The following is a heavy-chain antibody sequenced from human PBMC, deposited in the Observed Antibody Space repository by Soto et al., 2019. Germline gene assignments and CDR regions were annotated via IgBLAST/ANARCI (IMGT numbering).Heavy chain of an antibody. J-gene: IGHJ6*02. CDR3: GRDYSDRGANYGMDV. CDR2: ISAYNGNT. V-gene: IGHV1-18*04. D-gene: IGHD2-15*01. CDR1: GYTFTSYG. Sequence: QVQLVQSGAEVKKPGASVKVSCKASGYTFTSYGISWVRQAPGQGREWMGWISAYNGNTNYAQKLQGRVTMTTDTCTRTAYVELRSLSSEDTAVYYCGRDYSDRGANYGMDVWGQGTTVTVSS.